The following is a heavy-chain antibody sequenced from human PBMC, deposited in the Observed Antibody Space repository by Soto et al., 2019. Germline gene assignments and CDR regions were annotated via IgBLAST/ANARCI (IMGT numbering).Heavy chain of an antibody. D-gene: IGHD1-26*01. CDR2: IYYSGST. V-gene: IGHV4-31*03. CDR1: GGSISSGGYY. CDR3: AREEMGGSYRWDY. Sequence: QVQLQESGPGLVKPSQTLSLTCTVSGGSISSGGYYWSWIRQHPGKGLEWIGYIYYSGSTYYTPSLKSRVTISVDTAKNQFSLTQSSVTAAATVVYHCAREEMGGSYRWDYWGQGTLVTVSS. J-gene: IGHJ4*02.